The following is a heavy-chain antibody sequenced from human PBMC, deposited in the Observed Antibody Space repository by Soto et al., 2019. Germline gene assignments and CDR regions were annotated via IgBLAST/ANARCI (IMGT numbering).Heavy chain of an antibody. J-gene: IGHJ6*02. CDR3: ARGRRDGYNQRGMYYYYYYGMDV. V-gene: IGHV4-34*01. CDR1: GGSFSGYY. Sequence: QVQLQQWGAGLLKPSETLSLTCAVYGGSFSGYYWSWIRQPPGKGLEWIGEINHSGSTNYNPSLKGRVPISVDTSTNQFALKLSSVTGADTAVYYCARGRRDGYNQRGMYYYYYYGMDVWGQGTTVTVSS. CDR2: INHSGST. D-gene: IGHD5-12*01.